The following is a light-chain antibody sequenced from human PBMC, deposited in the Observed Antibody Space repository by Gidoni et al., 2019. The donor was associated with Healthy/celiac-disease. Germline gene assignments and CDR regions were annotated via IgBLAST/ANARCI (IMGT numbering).Light chain of an antibody. CDR1: QSISSW. CDR3: QQYNSYSSGT. V-gene: IGKV1-5*03. J-gene: IGKJ3*01. CDR2: KAS. Sequence: DIQMTQSPSTLSASVEDRVTITCRASQSISSWLAWYQQKPGKAPKLLIYKASSLESGVPSRFSGSGSGTEFTLTISSLQPDDFATYYCQQYNSYSSGTFGPGTKVDIK.